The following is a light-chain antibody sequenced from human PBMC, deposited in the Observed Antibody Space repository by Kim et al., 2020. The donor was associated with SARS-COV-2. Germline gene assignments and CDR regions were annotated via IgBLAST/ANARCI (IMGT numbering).Light chain of an antibody. CDR1: HYITKY. CDR2: GAS. V-gene: IGKV1-33*01. CDR3: QQYESLPFT. J-gene: IGKJ3*01. Sequence: GDRVIITCQASHYITKYLNWFHQKPGRAPRLLISGASDVDTGVPPRFSGSSSGTHFKLTINSLQPEDVGTYFCQQYESLPFTFG.